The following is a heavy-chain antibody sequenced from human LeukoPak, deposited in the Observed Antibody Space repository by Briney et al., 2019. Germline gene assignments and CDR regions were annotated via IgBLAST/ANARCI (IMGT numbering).Heavy chain of an antibody. J-gene: IGHJ4*02. D-gene: IGHD4-17*01. CDR2: IKSKTDGCTT. CDR1: GFTFSNAW. CDR3: TTHGDSPYYFDY. V-gene: IGHV3-15*01. Sequence: GGSLRLSCAASGFTFSNAWMSWVRQAPGKGLEWVGRIKSKTDGCTTDYAAPVTGRFTISRDDSKNTLYLQMNSLKTEDTAVYYCTTHGDSPYYFDYWGQGTLVTVSS.